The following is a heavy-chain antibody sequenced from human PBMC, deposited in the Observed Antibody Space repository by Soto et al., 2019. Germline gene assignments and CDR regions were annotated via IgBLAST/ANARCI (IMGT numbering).Heavy chain of an antibody. CDR3: ARGYYESSGYPSYFDC. CDR2: IYPGDSDT. CDR1: GYSFTSYC. D-gene: IGHD3-22*01. V-gene: IGHV5-51*01. J-gene: IGHJ4*02. Sequence: GESLKISCKGSGYSFTSYCIGWVRQMPGKGLEWMGIIYPGDSDTRYSPSYQGQVTISADKSISTAYLQWSSLKASDTAMYYCARGYYESSGYPSYFDCWGQGTLVTVSS.